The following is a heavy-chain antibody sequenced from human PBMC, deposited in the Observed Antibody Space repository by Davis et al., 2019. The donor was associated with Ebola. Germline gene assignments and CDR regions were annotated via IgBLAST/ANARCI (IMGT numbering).Heavy chain of an antibody. CDR2: IIPILGIA. D-gene: IGHD5-18*01. J-gene: IGHJ2*01. Sequence: SVKVSCKASGYTFTGYYMHWVRQAPGQGLEWMGGIIPILGIANYAQKFQGRVTITADKSTSTAYMELSSLRSEDTAVYYCARVGGYSYGYWYFDLWGRGTLVTVSS. CDR1: GYTFTGYY. V-gene: IGHV1-69*10. CDR3: ARVGGYSYGYWYFDL.